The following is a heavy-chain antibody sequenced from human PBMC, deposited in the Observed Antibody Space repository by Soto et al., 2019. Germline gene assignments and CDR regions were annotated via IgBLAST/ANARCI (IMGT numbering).Heavy chain of an antibody. CDR1: GFSFSNYA. V-gene: IGHV3-23*01. D-gene: IGHD6-19*01. CDR3: AIGPRPRPHISGLIYGSY. Sequence: GGSLRLSCAASGFSFSNYAMTWVRQAPGKGVEWVSTISDVEGATYSADSVKGRFTTSRDNSKNTVFLQMDNLRGEETAVYFCAIGPRPRPHISGLIYGSYWGQGTPGTFS. CDR2: ISDVEGAT. J-gene: IGHJ4*02.